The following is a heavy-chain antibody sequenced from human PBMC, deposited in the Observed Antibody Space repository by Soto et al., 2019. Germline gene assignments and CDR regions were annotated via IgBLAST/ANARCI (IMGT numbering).Heavy chain of an antibody. V-gene: IGHV1-3*04. CDR1: GYTFTSYA. CDR2: INTGNGNT. J-gene: IGHJ4*02. D-gene: IGHD2-15*01. Sequence: QVQLVQSGAEVKKPGASVKVSCKASGYTFTSYAMHWVRQAPGQRLEWMGWINTGNGNTKYSQKFQGRVTITRDTSASTAYMELSSLRSEDTAVYYCARGPGGPDGPGDYWGQGTLVTVSS. CDR3: ARGPGGPDGPGDY.